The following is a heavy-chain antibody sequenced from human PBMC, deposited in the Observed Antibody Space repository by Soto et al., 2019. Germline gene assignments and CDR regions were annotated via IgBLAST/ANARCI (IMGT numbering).Heavy chain of an antibody. J-gene: IGHJ6*03. CDR3: ARGGYDIVVVPAAMDTRYYYYYMDV. CDR2: ISSSSSYI. V-gene: IGHV3-21*01. Sequence: GGSLRLSCAASGFTFSSYSMNWVRQAPGKGLEWVSSISSSSSYIYYADSVKGRFTISRDNAKNSLYLQMNSRRAEDTAVYYCARGGYDIVVVPAAMDTRYYYYYMDVWGKGTTVTVSS. D-gene: IGHD2-2*01. CDR1: GFTFSSYS.